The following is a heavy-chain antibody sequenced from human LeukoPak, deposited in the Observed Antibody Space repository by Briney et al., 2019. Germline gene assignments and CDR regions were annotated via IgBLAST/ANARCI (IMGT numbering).Heavy chain of an antibody. J-gene: IGHJ6*03. D-gene: IGHD3-10*01. CDR2: MCASGGSA. Sequence: GGALRLSCAASGFTFNNFSMNWVRQAPGKGLEWVSSMCASGGSAFYADSVKGRFTLSRDNFRNKLYLQMNYLRAGDTPVYYRARDRFPGRKRTGSGDYYYMDVWGKGTTVTVSS. CDR3: ARDRFPGRKRTGSGDYYYMDV. CDR1: GFTFNNFS. V-gene: IGHV3-23*01.